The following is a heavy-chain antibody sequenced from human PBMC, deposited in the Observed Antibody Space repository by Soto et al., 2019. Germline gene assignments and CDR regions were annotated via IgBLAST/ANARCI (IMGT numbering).Heavy chain of an antibody. V-gene: IGHV1-2*02. CDR1: GYTFTAYY. Sequence: ASVNVSCKASGYTFTAYYIHWVRQAPGQGLEWMGWINPITGGTNYAPNFQGRVTMTRDTSISTAYMELSSLRSDDTALYYCARNYYDSSDRDYLDYWGQGTLVTVSS. CDR3: ARNYYDSSDRDYLDY. CDR2: INPITGGT. J-gene: IGHJ4*02. D-gene: IGHD3-22*01.